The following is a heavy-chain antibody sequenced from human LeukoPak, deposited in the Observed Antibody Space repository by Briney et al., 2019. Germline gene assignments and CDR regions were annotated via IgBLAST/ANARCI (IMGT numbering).Heavy chain of an antibody. CDR2: ISSSSSTI. V-gene: IGHV3-48*01. CDR1: GFTFSSYS. CDR3: ARESSGWFGELPTSYFNY. D-gene: IGHD3-10*01. Sequence: GSLRLSCAASGFTFSSYSMNWVRQAPGKGLEWVSYISSSSSTIYYADSVKGRFTISRDNAKNSLYLQMNSLRAEDTALYYCARESSGWFGELPTSYFNYWGQGTLVTVSS. J-gene: IGHJ4*02.